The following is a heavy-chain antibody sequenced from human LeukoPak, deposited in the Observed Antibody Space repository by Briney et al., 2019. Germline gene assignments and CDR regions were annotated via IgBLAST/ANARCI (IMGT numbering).Heavy chain of an antibody. D-gene: IGHD3-22*01. V-gene: IGHV3-23*01. CDR2: ISGSGDNT. J-gene: IGHJ4*02. CDR1: GFTFSSYA. Sequence: GGSLRLSCAASGFTFSSYAMSWVRQAPGKGLEWVSGISGSGDNTYYADSVKGRFTISRDNSKNTLYVQVNSLGTEDTAAYYCAKGSYYDSSGPFYFDYWGQGTLVTVSS. CDR3: AKGSYYDSSGPFYFDY.